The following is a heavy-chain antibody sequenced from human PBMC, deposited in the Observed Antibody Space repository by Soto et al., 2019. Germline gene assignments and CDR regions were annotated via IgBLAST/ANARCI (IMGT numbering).Heavy chain of an antibody. CDR2: IYYSGST. V-gene: IGHV4-39*01. CDR1: GGSISSSSYY. J-gene: IGHJ4*02. Sequence: SETLSLTCTVSGGSISSSSYYWGWIRQPPGKGLEWIGSIYYSGSTYYNPSLKSRVTISVDTSKNQFSLKLSSVTAADTAVYYCARQKRRDFDYWGQGTLVTVSS. CDR3: ARQKRRDFDY.